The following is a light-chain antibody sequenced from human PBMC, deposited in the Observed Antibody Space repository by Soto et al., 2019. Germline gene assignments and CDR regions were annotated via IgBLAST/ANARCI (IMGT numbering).Light chain of an antibody. CDR3: QQRSIWPPT. V-gene: IGKV3-11*01. CDR2: DAS. CDR1: QGVDSY. Sequence: EIGLTQCPATLSLSPGERATLSCRASQGVDSYLAWYQQKRGQAPRLLIYDASNRATGIPARFSGSGSGTDYTLTISSLEPEDFAVYYCQQRSIWPPTFGQGTKWIS. J-gene: IGKJ2*01.